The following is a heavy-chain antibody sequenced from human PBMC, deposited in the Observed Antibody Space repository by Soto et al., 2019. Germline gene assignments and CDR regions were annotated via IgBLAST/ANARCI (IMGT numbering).Heavy chain of an antibody. J-gene: IGHJ4*02. D-gene: IGHD4-17*01. V-gene: IGHV4-30-2*01. CDR1: GGSISSGGYS. Sequence: SETMCLTCAVSGGSISSGGYSWSWIRQPPGKGLEWIGYIYHSGSTYYSPSLKSRVTISVDRSKNQFSLKLSSVTAADKAVYYCASGLVTTLHYWGQGTLVTVSS. CDR2: IYHSGST. CDR3: ASGLVTTLHY.